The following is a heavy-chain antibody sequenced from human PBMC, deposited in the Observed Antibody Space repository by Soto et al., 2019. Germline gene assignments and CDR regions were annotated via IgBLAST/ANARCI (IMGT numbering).Heavy chain of an antibody. J-gene: IGHJ4*02. D-gene: IGHD3-10*01. CDR3: ARDYLGSGSLRYSDY. Sequence: EVQLVESGGGLVQPGGSLRLSCAASGFTFSDHYMDWVRQTPGKGLEWVGRIRGKANSYSTEYAASVKGRFPISRDDSENSLYLQMSSLKTEDTAVYYCARDYLGSGSLRYSDYWGQGTLVTVSS. V-gene: IGHV3-72*01. CDR2: IRGKANSYST. CDR1: GFTFSDHY.